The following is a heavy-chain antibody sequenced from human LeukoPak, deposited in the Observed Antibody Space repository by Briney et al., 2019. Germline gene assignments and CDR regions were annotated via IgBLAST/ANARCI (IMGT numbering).Heavy chain of an antibody. J-gene: IGHJ4*02. V-gene: IGHV3-21*01. D-gene: IGHD4-23*01. CDR3: AKGPISVVIFDY. Sequence: GGSLRLSCAASGFTFSSNGMNWVRQAPGKGLEWVSSISSSSGYIYYADSVKGRFTISRDNSKSTLYLQMNSLRAEDTAVYYCAKGPISVVIFDYWGQGTLVTASS. CDR1: GFTFSSNG. CDR2: ISSSSGYI.